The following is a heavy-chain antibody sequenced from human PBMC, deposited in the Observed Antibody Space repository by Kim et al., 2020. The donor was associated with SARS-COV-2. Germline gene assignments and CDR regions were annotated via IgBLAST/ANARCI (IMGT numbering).Heavy chain of an antibody. Sequence: KFQGSVTLTRDTSARTAYMELSSLRSEDTAVYYCARDDYYGSGSYYNFDYWGQGTLVTVSS. V-gene: IGHV1-3*01. J-gene: IGHJ4*02. CDR3: ARDDYYGSGSYYNFDY. D-gene: IGHD3-10*01.